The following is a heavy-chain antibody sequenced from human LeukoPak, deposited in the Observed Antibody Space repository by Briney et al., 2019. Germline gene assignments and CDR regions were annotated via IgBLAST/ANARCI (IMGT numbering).Heavy chain of an antibody. V-gene: IGHV4-30-4*01. CDR3: ARRGGGQWLVLDY. CDR2: IYYSGST. D-gene: IGHD6-19*01. CDR1: GGSISSGDYY. Sequence: SETLSLTCTVSGGSISSGDYYWSWIRQPPGKGLEWIGYIYYSGSTYYNPSLKSRVTISVDTSKNQLSLKLSSVTAADTAVYYCARRGGGQWLVLDYWGQGTLVTVSS. J-gene: IGHJ4*02.